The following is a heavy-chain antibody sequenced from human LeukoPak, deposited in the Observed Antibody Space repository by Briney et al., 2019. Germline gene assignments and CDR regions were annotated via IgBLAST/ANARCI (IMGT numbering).Heavy chain of an antibody. V-gene: IGHV3-30-3*01. CDR3: ASLSN. CDR2: ISYDGSNK. Sequence: GRSLRLSCAASGFTFSSYAMHWVRQAPGKGLEWVAVISYDGSNKYYADSVKGRFTISRDNSKNTLYLQMNSLGAEDTAVYYCASLSNWGQGTLVTVSS. D-gene: IGHD2/OR15-2a*01. J-gene: IGHJ4*02. CDR1: GFTFSSYA.